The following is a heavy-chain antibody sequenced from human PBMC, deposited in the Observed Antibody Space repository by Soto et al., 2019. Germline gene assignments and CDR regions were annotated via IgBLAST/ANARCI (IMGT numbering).Heavy chain of an antibody. V-gene: IGHV1-8*01. CDR3: ASTYYDFWSGNYGMDV. CDR2: MNPNSGNT. Sequence: PSVKVSCKASGYTFTSYDINWVRQATGRGLEWMGWMNPNSGNTGHAQKFQGRVTMTRNTSISTAYMELSSLRSEDTAVYYCASTYYDFWSGNYGMDVWGQGTAVTVS. D-gene: IGHD3-3*01. J-gene: IGHJ6*02. CDR1: GYTFTSYD.